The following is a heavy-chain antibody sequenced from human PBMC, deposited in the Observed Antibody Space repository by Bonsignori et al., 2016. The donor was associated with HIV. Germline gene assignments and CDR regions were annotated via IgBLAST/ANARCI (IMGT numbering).Heavy chain of an antibody. CDR3: ARQQDY. D-gene: IGHD6-13*01. CDR2: IYHSGST. V-gene: IGHV4-38-2*01. Sequence: PGKGLEWIGSIYHSGSTYYNPSLKSRVTISVDTSKNQFSLKLSSVTAADTAVYYCARQQDYWGQGTLVTVSS. J-gene: IGHJ4*02.